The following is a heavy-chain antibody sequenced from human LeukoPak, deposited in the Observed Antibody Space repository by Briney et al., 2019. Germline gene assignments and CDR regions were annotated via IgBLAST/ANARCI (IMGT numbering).Heavy chain of an antibody. D-gene: IGHD6-6*01. Sequence: GASVKVSCKASGYTFTSYYMHWVQQAPGQGLEWMGIINPSGGSTSYAQKFQGRVTMTRDTSTSTVYMELSSLRSEDTAVYYCARPYSSSSPWDWFDPWGQGTLVTVSS. CDR3: ARPYSSSSPWDWFDP. CDR1: GYTFTSYY. CDR2: INPSGGST. V-gene: IGHV1-46*01. J-gene: IGHJ5*02.